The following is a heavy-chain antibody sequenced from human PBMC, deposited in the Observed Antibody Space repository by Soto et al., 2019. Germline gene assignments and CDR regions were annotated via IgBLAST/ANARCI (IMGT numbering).Heavy chain of an antibody. CDR1: GYTFTSYD. CDR2: MNPNSGNT. D-gene: IGHD2-2*01. V-gene: IGHV1-8*01. CDR3: ARVPGYCSSTSCYPYYYYYYYMDV. J-gene: IGHJ6*03. Sequence: ASVKASCKASGYTFTSYDINWVRQATGQGLERMGWMNPNSGNTGYAQKFQGRVTMTRNTSISTAYMELSSLRSEDTAVYYCARVPGYCSSTSCYPYYYYYYYMDVWGKGTTVTVSS.